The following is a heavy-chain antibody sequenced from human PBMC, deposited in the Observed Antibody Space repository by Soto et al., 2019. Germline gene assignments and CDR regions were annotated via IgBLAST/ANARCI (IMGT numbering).Heavy chain of an antibody. CDR1: GYSFTSYW. Sequence: GESLKISYKGSGYSFTSYWISWVRQMPGKGLEWMGRIDPSDSYTNYSPSFQGHVTISADKSISTAYLQWSSLKASDTAMYYCARRDCSGGSCYGFYYYYGMDVWGQGTTVTAP. J-gene: IGHJ6*02. V-gene: IGHV5-10-1*01. D-gene: IGHD2-15*01. CDR2: IDPSDSYT. CDR3: ARRDCSGGSCYGFYYYYGMDV.